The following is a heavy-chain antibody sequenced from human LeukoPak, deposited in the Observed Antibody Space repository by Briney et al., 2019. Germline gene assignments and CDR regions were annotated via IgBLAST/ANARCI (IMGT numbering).Heavy chain of an antibody. CDR2: IRFDGSGK. D-gene: IGHD4-23*01. J-gene: IGHJ5*02. CDR3: ARARPRDYGGNPS. CDR1: GFTFTSYG. V-gene: IGHV3-30*02. Sequence: GGSLRLSCAASGFTFTSYGIHWVRQAPGKGLEWVAFIRFDGSGKYYADSVKGRFTISRDNAKNSLYLQMNSLRAEDTAVYYCARARPRDYGGNPSWGQGTLVTVSS.